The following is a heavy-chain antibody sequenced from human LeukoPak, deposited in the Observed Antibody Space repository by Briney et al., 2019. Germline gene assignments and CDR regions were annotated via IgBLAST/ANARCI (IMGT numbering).Heavy chain of an antibody. CDR1: GDSVSSNSVA. Sequence: SQTLSLTCAISGDSVSSNSVAWNWIRQSPSRGLEWLGRTYYRSKWYNDYAVSVKSRITINPDTSKNQFSLQLNSVTPEDTAVYYCARVDYYDGSGYYGHFNYWGQGTLVTVSS. CDR3: ARVDYYDGSGYYGHFNY. J-gene: IGHJ4*02. CDR2: TYYRSKWYN. D-gene: IGHD3-22*01. V-gene: IGHV6-1*01.